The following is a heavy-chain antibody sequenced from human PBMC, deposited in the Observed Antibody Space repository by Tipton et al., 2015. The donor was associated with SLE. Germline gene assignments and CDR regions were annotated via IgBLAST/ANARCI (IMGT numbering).Heavy chain of an antibody. CDR1: GGSISSYY. V-gene: IGHV4-59*01. CDR2: IYYSGST. CDR3: AREAAAEGVGFDY. Sequence: TLSLTCTVSGGSISSYYWSWIRQPPGKGLEWMGYIYYSGSTNYNPSLKSRVTISVDTSKNQSSLKLSSVTAANTAVYYCAREAAAEGVGFDYWGQGTLVTVSS. D-gene: IGHD6-13*01. J-gene: IGHJ4*02.